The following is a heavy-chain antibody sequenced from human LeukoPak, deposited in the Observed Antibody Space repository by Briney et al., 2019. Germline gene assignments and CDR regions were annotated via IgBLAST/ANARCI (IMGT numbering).Heavy chain of an antibody. V-gene: IGHV4-39*07. CDR1: GGSISSSSYY. CDR3: ASLEDIVVVPAVQIFDY. J-gene: IGHJ4*02. Sequence: SETLSLTCTVSGGSISSSSYYWGWIRQPPGKGLEWIGSIYYSGSTYYNPSPKSRVTISVDTSKNQFSLKLSSVTAADTAVYYCASLEDIVVVPAVQIFDYWGQGTLVTVSS. D-gene: IGHD2-2*01. CDR2: IYYSGST.